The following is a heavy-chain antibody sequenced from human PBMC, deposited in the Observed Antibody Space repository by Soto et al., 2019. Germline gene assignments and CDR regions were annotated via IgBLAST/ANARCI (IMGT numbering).Heavy chain of an antibody. D-gene: IGHD3-9*01. J-gene: IGHJ4*02. CDR1: GYSFTSYW. CDR3: ARPLRYFDWASDY. V-gene: IGHV5-51*01. Sequence: GESLKISCKGSGYSFTSYWIGWVRQMPGKGLEWMGIIYPGDSDTRYSPSFQGQVTISAAKSISTAYLQWSSLKASDTAMYYCARPLRYFDWASDYWGQGTLVTVSS. CDR2: IYPGDSDT.